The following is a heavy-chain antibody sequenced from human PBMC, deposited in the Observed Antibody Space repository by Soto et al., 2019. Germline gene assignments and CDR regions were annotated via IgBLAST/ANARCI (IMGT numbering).Heavy chain of an antibody. CDR3: ALRSYYYGSGGGYFDY. CDR1: GFTFSSYA. Sequence: GGSLRLSCAASGFTFSSYAMSWVRQAPGKGLEWVSAISGSGGSTYYADSVKGRFTISRDNSKNTLYLQMNSLRAEDTAVYYCALRSYYYGSGGGYFDYWGQGTLVTVSS. D-gene: IGHD3-10*01. V-gene: IGHV3-23*01. J-gene: IGHJ4*02. CDR2: ISGSGGST.